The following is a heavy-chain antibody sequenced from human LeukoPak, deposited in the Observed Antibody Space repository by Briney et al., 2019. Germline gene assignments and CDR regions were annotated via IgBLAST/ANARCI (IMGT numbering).Heavy chain of an antibody. J-gene: IGHJ4*02. V-gene: IGHV4-59*08. Sequence: SETLSLTCTVSGGSISSYYWSWIRQPPGKGLEWIGYIYYSGSTNYNPSLKSRVTISVDTSKNQFSLKLSSVTAADTAVYYCARSYWAHFDYRGQGTLVTVSS. CDR2: IYYSGST. CDR1: GGSISSYY. D-gene: IGHD2-8*02. CDR3: ARSYWAHFDY.